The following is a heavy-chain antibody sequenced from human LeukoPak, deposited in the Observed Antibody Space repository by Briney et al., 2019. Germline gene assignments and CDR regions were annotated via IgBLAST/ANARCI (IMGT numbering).Heavy chain of an antibody. CDR2: INHSGST. CDR1: GGSFSGYY. V-gene: IGHV4-34*01. J-gene: IGHJ4*02. D-gene: IGHD2-15*01. CDR3: ARGRCSGGSCYFFDY. Sequence: SETLSLTCAVYGGSFSGYYWSWIRQPPGKGLEWIGEINHSGSTNYNPSLKSRVTISVDTSQNQFSLKLSSVTAADTAVYYCARGRCSGGSCYFFDYWGQGTLVTVSS.